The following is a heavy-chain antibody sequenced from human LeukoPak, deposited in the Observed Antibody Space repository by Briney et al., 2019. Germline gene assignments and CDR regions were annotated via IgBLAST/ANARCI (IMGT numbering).Heavy chain of an antibody. CDR2: IYPGDSDT. Sequence: GESLKISCKGSGYKFSTYWIAWVRQMPGKGLEWMGIIYPGDSDTRYSPSFQGQVTISADKSVNSAYLQWSSLKASDTAMYYCARPNITSYYDSRGYDAFDVWGQGTMVTVPS. J-gene: IGHJ3*01. CDR3: ARPNITSYYDSRGYDAFDV. V-gene: IGHV5-51*01. CDR1: GYKFSTYW. D-gene: IGHD3-22*01.